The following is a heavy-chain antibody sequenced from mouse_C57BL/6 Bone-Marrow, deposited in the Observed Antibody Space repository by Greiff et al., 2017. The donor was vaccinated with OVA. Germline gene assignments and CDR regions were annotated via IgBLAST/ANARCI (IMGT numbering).Heavy chain of an antibody. CDR3: AREGIWY. V-gene: IGHV1-81*01. J-gene: IGHJ2*01. D-gene: IGHD1-1*02. Sequence: VKVVESGAELARPGASVKLSCKASGYTFTSYGISWVKQRTGQGLEWIGEIYPRSGNTYYNEKFKGKATLTADKSSSTAYMELRSLTSEDSAVYFCAREGIWYWGQGTTLTVSS. CDR2: IYPRSGNT. CDR1: GYTFTSYG.